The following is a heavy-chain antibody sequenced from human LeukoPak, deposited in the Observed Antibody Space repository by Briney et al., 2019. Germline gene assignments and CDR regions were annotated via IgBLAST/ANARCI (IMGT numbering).Heavy chain of an antibody. CDR3: ARGDAFSGDH. J-gene: IGHJ4*02. CDR1: GLSFTHFW. CDR2: IHPEGNEK. V-gene: IGHV3-7*04. Sequence: PGGSLRLSCAVSGLSFTHFWMSWVRQAPGRGLEWVANIHPEGNEKYHVGSVKGRFTISRDNTKNLLFLQMNGLRVEDTAVYYCARGDAFSGDHWGQGTLVTASS.